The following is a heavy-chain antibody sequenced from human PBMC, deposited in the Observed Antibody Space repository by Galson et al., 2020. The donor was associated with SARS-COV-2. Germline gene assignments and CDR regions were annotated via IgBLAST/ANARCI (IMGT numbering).Heavy chain of an antibody. CDR1: GGSISSDNYY. CDR2: IYYSGNA. D-gene: IGHD4-17*01. J-gene: IGHJ4*02. CDR3: ARDRHGDSIYFVY. V-gene: IGHV4-31*03. Sequence: SETLSLTCTVSGGSISSDNYYWSWIRQHPGKGLEWIGYIYYSGNAYYNPSLKSRVTISVDTSKNQFSLRLSSVTAADTAVYYCARDRHGDSIYFVYWGQGTLVTVSS.